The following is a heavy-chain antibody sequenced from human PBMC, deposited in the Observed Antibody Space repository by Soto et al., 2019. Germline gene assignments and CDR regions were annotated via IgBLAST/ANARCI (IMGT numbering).Heavy chain of an antibody. CDR2: IYHSGST. CDR1: GGSISSGGYY. J-gene: IGHJ5*02. V-gene: IGHV4-30-2*01. Sequence: SETLSLTCTVSGGSISSGGYYWSWIRQHPGKGLEWIGYIYHSGSTYYNPSLKSRVTISVDRSKNQFSLKLNSVTAADTAVYYCARVIAATDTISVWFDPWGEGTLVTVSS. D-gene: IGHD6-13*01. CDR3: ARVIAATDTISVWFDP.